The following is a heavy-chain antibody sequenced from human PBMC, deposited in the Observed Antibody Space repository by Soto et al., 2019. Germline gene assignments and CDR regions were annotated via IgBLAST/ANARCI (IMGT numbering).Heavy chain of an antibody. D-gene: IGHD3-22*01. CDR2: IYYSGST. CDR3: ARARITMIKRWFDP. Sequence: SETLSLTCTVSGGSISSYYWSWIRQPPGKGLGWIGYIYYSGSTNYNPSLKSRVTISVDTSKNQFSLKLSSVTAADTAVYYCARARITMIKRWFDPWGQGTLVTVSS. CDR1: GGSISSYY. V-gene: IGHV4-59*01. J-gene: IGHJ5*02.